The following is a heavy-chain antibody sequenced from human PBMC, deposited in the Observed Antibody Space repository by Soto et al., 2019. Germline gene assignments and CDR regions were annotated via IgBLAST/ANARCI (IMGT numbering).Heavy chain of an antibody. J-gene: IGHJ4*02. CDR3: ARCDYIWGSYHNFDY. CDR1: GGSFSGYH. V-gene: IGHV4-34*01. CDR2: TSYSGST. D-gene: IGHD3-16*02. Sequence: PSETLSLTCAVYGGSFSGYHWSWIRQPPGKGLEWIGETSYSGSTNYNPSLKSRVTISVDTSKNQFSLNLSSVTAADTAVYYCARCDYIWGSYHNFDYWGQGTLVTVSS.